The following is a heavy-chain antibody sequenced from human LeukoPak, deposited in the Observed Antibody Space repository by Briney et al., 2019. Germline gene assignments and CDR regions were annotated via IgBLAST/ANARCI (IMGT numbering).Heavy chain of an antibody. D-gene: IGHD2-15*01. CDR3: AALEQFWWELGAFDI. CDR2: IVVGSGNT. J-gene: IGHJ3*02. V-gene: IGHV1-58*01. CDR1: GFTFTSSA. Sequence: SVKVSCKASGFTFTSSAVQWVRQARGQRLEWIGWIVVGSGNTNYAQKFQERVTITRDMSTSTAYMELSSLRSEDTAVYYCAALEQFWWELGAFDIWGQGTMVTVSS.